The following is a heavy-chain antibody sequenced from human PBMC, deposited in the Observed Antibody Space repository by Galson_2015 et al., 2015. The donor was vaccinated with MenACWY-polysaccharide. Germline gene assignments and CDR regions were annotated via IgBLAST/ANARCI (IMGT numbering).Heavy chain of an antibody. V-gene: IGHV1-3*01. J-gene: IGHJ2*01. CDR1: GYTFTGYA. Sequence: SVKVSCKASGYTFTGYALQWVRQAPGQGLEWMGWISAGNGNTRYSQKFQDRVTFTRDTSASTAFMELSALRSEDTAVYYCARERSGYTGRFSELWGRGTLGTVTS. D-gene: IGHD3-3*01. CDR2: ISAGNGNT. CDR3: ARERSGYTGRFSEL.